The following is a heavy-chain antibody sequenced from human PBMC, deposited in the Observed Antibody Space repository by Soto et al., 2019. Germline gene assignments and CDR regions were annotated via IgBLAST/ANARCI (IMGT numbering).Heavy chain of an antibody. D-gene: IGHD4-4*01. CDR2: IYYSGST. CDR1: GGSISSYY. V-gene: IGHV4-59*08. J-gene: IGHJ6*02. CDR3: ARMDYSNLGGYYYYGMDV. Sequence: NPSETLSLTCTVSGGSISSYYWSWIRQPPGKGLEWIGYIYYSGSTYYNPSLKSRVTISVDTSKNQFSLKLSSVTAADTAVYYCARMDYSNLGGYYYYGMDVWGQGTTVTVSS.